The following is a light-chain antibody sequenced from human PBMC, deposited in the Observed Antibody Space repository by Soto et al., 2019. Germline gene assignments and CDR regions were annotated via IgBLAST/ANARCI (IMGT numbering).Light chain of an antibody. CDR2: DVS. J-gene: IGLJ1*01. Sequence: QSALTQPRSVSGSPGQSVTISCTGTSSDVGDYNYVSWYQQHPGKAPKLMLYDVSRRPSGVPDRFSGSKSGNTASLTISGLQAEDEADYYCCSYAGSYSYVFGTGTKLTVL. V-gene: IGLV2-11*01. CDR3: CSYAGSYSYV. CDR1: SSDVGDYNY.